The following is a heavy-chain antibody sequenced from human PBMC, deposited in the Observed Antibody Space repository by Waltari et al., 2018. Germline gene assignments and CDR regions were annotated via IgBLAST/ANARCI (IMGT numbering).Heavy chain of an antibody. D-gene: IGHD2-8*01. CDR2: INPNSGGT. CDR1: GYTLTGNY. J-gene: IGHJ4*02. V-gene: IGHV1-2*02. Sequence: QEHLVQSGAEVKKPGASVKVSCKASGYTLTGNYIHWVRQAPGQGLEWMGWINPNSGGTNYAQKFQGRVTVTRDTSISTASMEVSSLRSDDTAVYYCAKAPWNGPHDYWGQGTLVTVSS. CDR3: AKAPWNGPHDY.